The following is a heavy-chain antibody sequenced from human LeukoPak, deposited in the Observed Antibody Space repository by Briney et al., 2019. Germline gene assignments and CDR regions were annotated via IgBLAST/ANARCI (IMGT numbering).Heavy chain of an antibody. CDR1: GFTLSSYG. CDR2: IRYDGSNK. CDR3: AKGGNYGDYDWYFDL. J-gene: IGHJ2*01. D-gene: IGHD4-17*01. V-gene: IGHV3-30*02. Sequence: GGSLRLSCAASGFTLSSYGMHWVRQAPGKGLEWVAFIRYDGSNKYYADSVKGRFTISRDNSKNTLYLQMNSLRAEDTAVYYCAKGGNYGDYDWYFDLWGRGTLVTVSS.